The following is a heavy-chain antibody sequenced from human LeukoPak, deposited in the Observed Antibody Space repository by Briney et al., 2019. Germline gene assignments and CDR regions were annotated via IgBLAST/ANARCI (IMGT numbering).Heavy chain of an antibody. CDR2: FDPEDGET. D-gene: IGHD4-23*01. V-gene: IGHV1-24*01. CDR3: ATPSDYGGNSNFDY. Sequence: ASVKVSCKVSGYTLTELSMHWVRQAPGKGLEWRGGFDPEDGETIYAQKFQGRVTMTEDTSTDTAYMELSSLRSEDTAVYYCATPSDYGGNSNFDYWGQGTLVTVSS. J-gene: IGHJ4*02. CDR1: GYTLTELS.